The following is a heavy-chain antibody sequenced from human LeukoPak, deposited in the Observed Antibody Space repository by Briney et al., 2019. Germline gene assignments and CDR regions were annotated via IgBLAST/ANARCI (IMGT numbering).Heavy chain of an antibody. CDR1: GGAISSGDYY. V-gene: IGHV4-30-4*01. CDR2: SYYSGNT. CDR3: ATAPYEYIWGTYRTNWFDP. Sequence: SETLSLTCTVSGGAISSGDYYWSWIRQPPGKGLEWIGYSYYSGNTYYNPSLKSRVTISMDTSKNQFSLKLDSMTAADTAVYYCATAPYEYIWGTYRTNWFDPWGQGTLVTVSS. J-gene: IGHJ5*02. D-gene: IGHD3-16*02.